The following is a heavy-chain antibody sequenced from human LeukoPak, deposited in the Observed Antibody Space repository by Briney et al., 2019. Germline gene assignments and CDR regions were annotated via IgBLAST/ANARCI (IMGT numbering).Heavy chain of an antibody. J-gene: IGHJ4*02. V-gene: IGHV3-23*01. CDR1: GLPFSTYA. CDR2: ITGSGGFT. Sequence: GGSLRLSCAASGLPFSTYAMNWVRQAPGKGLEWVSVITGSGGFTQYADSVKGRFTISRDNSKNTVYLQMNGLRVEDTALYYCVRSLDYWGQGTLVTVSS. CDR3: VRSLDY.